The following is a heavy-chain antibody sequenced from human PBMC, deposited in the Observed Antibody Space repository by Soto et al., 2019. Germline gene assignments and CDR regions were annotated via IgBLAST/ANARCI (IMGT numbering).Heavy chain of an antibody. CDR1: GGSISSYY. D-gene: IGHD5-12*01. CDR2: IYYSGST. Sequence: SETLSLTCTVSGGSISSYYWSWIRQPPGKGLEWIGYIYYSGSTNYNPSLKSRVTISVDTSKNQFSLKLSSVTAADTAVYYCARDTGKVATDEYNWYDPWGQGTLVTVSS. J-gene: IGHJ5*02. CDR3: ARDTGKVATDEYNWYDP. V-gene: IGHV4-59*01.